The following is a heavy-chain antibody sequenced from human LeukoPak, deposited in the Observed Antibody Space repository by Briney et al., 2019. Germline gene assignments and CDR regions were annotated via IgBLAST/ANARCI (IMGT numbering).Heavy chain of an antibody. CDR2: ISWNSGSI. Sequence: GGSLRLSCAASGFTFDDYAMHWVRQAPGKGLEWVSGISWNSGSIGYADSVKGRFTISRDNAKNSLYLQMNSLRAEDTALYYCAKAEAGYDILTGYYPFDYWGQGTLVTVSS. J-gene: IGHJ4*02. D-gene: IGHD3-9*01. V-gene: IGHV3-9*01. CDR1: GFTFDDYA. CDR3: AKAEAGYDILTGYYPFDY.